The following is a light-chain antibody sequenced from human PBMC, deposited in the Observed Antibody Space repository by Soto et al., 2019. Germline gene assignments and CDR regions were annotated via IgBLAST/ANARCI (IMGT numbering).Light chain of an antibody. CDR3: QQYGSSPTS. CDR1: QSVSSSY. V-gene: IGKV3-20*01. Sequence: EIVLTQSPGTLSLSPGERATLSCRASQSVSSSYLAWYQQKPGQAPRLLIYGASSRATGLPDRFSGSGSGTDVTLTISRLEPEDFAVYYCQQYGSSPTSFGQGTKLAS. J-gene: IGKJ2*01. CDR2: GAS.